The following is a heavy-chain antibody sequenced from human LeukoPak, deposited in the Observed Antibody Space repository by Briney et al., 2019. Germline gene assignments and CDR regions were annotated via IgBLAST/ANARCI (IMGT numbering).Heavy chain of an antibody. CDR3: ARVGQSSSWPYFDD. V-gene: IGHV3-74*01. D-gene: IGHD6-13*01. CDR2: INTDGSST. Sequence: GRSLRLSCAASGFTFSSYAMHWVRQAPGKGLVWVSRINTDGSSTSYADSVKGRFTISRDNAKNTLYLQMNSLRAEDTAVYYCARVGQSSSWPYFDDWGQGTLVTVSS. CDR1: GFTFSSYA. J-gene: IGHJ4*02.